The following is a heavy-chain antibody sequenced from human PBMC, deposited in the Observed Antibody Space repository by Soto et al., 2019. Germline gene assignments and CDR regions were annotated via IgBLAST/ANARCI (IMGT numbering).Heavy chain of an antibody. CDR3: ARGRYGDY. CDR1: GNGFTTFG. D-gene: IGHD1-1*01. CDR2: ISAHNGNT. V-gene: IGHV1-18*01. J-gene: IGHJ4*02. Sequence: VNLVKPGAEVTTPGATVKVSCRGSGNGFTTFGTTWVRQAPGQGLEWMAWISAHNGNTNYAQKLQGRVTVTRDTSTSTAYMELRSLRSDDTAVYYCARGRYGDYWGQGALVTVSS.